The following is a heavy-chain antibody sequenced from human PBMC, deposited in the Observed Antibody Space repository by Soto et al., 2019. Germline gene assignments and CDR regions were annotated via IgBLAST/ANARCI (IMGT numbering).Heavy chain of an antibody. CDR3: ARLQSILSTVRFDY. V-gene: IGHV4-61*01. CDR1: GGSVSSGIYY. Sequence: SETLSLTCTVSGGSVSSGIYYWSWIRQPPGKGLEWIGYIYYSGSTNYNPSLKSRVTISVDTSKNQFSLKLSSVTAADTAVYYCARLQSILSTVRFDYWGQGTLVTVSS. D-gene: IGHD2-15*01. J-gene: IGHJ4*02. CDR2: IYYSGST.